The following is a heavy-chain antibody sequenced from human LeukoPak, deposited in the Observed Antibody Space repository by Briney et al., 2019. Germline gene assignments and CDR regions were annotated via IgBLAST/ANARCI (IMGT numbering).Heavy chain of an antibody. Sequence: GASVKVSCKASGYTFTSYGISWVRQAPGQGLEWMGWISAYNGNTNYAQELQGRVTMTTDTSTSTAYMELRSLRSDDTAVYYCARDRPCSSTSCYGWFDPWGQGTLVTVSS. J-gene: IGHJ5*02. CDR1: GYTFTSYG. CDR3: ARDRPCSSTSCYGWFDP. D-gene: IGHD2-2*01. V-gene: IGHV1-18*01. CDR2: ISAYNGNT.